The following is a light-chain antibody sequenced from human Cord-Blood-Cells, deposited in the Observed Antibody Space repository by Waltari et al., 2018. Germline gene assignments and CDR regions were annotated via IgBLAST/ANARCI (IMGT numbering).Light chain of an antibody. CDR3: NARDSSGKHP. CDR2: GIY. CDR1: SLSSDF. Sequence: SSDLTPDPAVSVALGPTVRITCQGHSLSSDFVSWYHQKPEQAPVLVIYGIYNRPSGIPDRFSGSSSGNTASLTITGAQAEDEADYYCNARDSSGKHPFGGRTKLTVL. J-gene: IGLJ2*01. V-gene: IGLV3-19*01.